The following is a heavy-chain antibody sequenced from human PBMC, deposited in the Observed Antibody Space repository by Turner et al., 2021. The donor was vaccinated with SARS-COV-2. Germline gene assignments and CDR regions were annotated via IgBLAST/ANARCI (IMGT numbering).Heavy chain of an antibody. CDR3: ARHSPELRGDYFDY. V-gene: IGHV4-39*01. J-gene: IGHJ4*02. Sequence: QLQMQESGPGLVKPSETLSLTCTVSGGSISSSSYYWGWIRQPPGKGLELIGSIYYSGSTYYNPYLKSRVTISVDTSKNQFSLRLSSVTAADTAVYYCARHSPELRGDYFDYWGQGTLVTVSS. CDR1: GGSISSSSYY. CDR2: IYYSGST. D-gene: IGHD1-26*01.